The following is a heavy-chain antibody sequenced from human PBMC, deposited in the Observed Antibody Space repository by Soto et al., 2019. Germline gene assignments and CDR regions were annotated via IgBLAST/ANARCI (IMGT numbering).Heavy chain of an antibody. V-gene: IGHV4-59*01. J-gene: IGHJ4*02. CDR2: IYYSGST. CDR1: GQYIKSNFW. Sequence: SETLSLTCLVSGQYIKSNFWWAWVRQSPGKGLEWIGYIYYSGSTSYNPYLKSRVTILVDTSKNQFSLKLSSVTDADTAVYYCARDHPGSSWFDYWGQGTLVTSPQ. CDR3: ARDHPGSSWFDY. D-gene: IGHD6-13*01.